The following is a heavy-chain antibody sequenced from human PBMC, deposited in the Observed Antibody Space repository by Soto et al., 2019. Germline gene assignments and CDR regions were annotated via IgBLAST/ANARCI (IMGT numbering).Heavy chain of an antibody. CDR1: GFTISNYA. J-gene: IGHJ4*02. D-gene: IGHD3-16*01. Sequence: EVQLLDSGGHLVQPGGSLRLSCAASGFTISNYAMSWVPQAPGKGLEWVSTLSDRTYYTDSVRGRFTISRDTSENTLYLQMNSLGVEDTAVYYCARSLGPSRHFFDHWGQGTLVTVSS. CDR2: LSDRT. CDR3: ARSLGPSRHFFDH. V-gene: IGHV3-23*01.